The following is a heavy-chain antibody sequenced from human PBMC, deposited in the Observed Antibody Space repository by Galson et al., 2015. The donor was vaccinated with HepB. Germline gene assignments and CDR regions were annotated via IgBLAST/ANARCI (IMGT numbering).Heavy chain of an antibody. CDR3: ARGGGGEWRDIVVVPAARRYYYGMDV. V-gene: IGHV3-30-3*01. J-gene: IGHJ6*02. Sequence: SLRLSCAASGFTFSSYAMHWVRQAPGKGLEWVAVISYDGSNKYYADSVKGRFTISRDNSKNTLYLQMNSLRAEDTAVYYCARGGGGEWRDIVVVPAARRYYYGMDVWSQGTTVTVSS. CDR2: ISYDGSNK. CDR1: GFTFSSYA. D-gene: IGHD2-2*01.